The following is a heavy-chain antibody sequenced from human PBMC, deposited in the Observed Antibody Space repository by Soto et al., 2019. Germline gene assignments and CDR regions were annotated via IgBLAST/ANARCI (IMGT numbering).Heavy chain of an antibody. D-gene: IGHD6-19*01. CDR1: GFTFDDYA. V-gene: IGHV3-9*01. CDR2: ISWNSNNK. CDR3: ANDFRQWLALGMDY. Sequence: SLRLSCVASGFTFDDYAMHWVRQAPGKGLEWVSGISWNSNNKGYADSVKGRFTISRDNAKNSLYLQMNSMRAEDTALYYCANDFRQWLALGMDYWGQGT. J-gene: IGHJ4*02.